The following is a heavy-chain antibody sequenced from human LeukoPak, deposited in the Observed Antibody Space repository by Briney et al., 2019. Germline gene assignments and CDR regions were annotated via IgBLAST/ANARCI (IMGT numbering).Heavy chain of an antibody. CDR3: ACEEQFVYFFDY. CDR1: GFTFSNTW. V-gene: IGHV3-15*05. J-gene: IGHJ4*02. Sequence: GGSLRLSCAASGFTFSNTWMSWVRQAPGKGLEWVARIKSKTEGETIDYSAPVKGRFTISRDDSKNTLYLQMNSLRAEDTAVYYCACEEQFVYFFDYWGQGTLVTVSS. CDR2: IKSKTEGETI. D-gene: IGHD6-6*01.